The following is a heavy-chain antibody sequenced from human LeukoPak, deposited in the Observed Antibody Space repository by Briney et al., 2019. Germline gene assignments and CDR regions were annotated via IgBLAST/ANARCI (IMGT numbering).Heavy chain of an antibody. D-gene: IGHD6-6*01. Sequence: SGPALVKPTQTLTLTCTFSGFSLSTSGMRVSWIRQPPGKALEWLARIDWDDDKFYSTSLKTRLTISKDTSKNQVVLTMTNMDPVDTATYYCARRGKILKESSIAEDWGQGTLVTVSS. CDR1: GFSLSTSGMR. CDR2: IDWDDDK. CDR3: ARRGKILKESSIAED. V-gene: IGHV2-70*04. J-gene: IGHJ4*02.